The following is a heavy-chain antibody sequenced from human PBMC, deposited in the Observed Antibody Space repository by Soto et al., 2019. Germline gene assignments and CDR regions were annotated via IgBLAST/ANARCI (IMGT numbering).Heavy chain of an antibody. CDR3: AVVRRWLQPIDY. Sequence: QVQLQESGPGLVKPSQTLSLTCTVSGGSISSGGYYWSWIRQHPGKGLEWIGYIYYSGSTYYNPSRQSRVTISVDTSKNQFSLKLSSVTAADTAVYYCAVVRRWLQPIDYWGQGTLVTVSS. CDR1: GGSISSGGYY. J-gene: IGHJ4*02. V-gene: IGHV4-31*03. CDR2: IYYSGST. D-gene: IGHD5-12*01.